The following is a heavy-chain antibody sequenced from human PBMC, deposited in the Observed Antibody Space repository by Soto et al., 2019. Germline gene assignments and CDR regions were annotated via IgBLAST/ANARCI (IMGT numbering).Heavy chain of an antibody. CDR3: AGTMIVVVKLTDAFDI. J-gene: IGHJ3*02. Sequence: SETLSLTCTVSGGSISSSSYYWGWIRQPPGKGLEWIGSIYYSGSTYYNPSLKSRVTISVDTSKNQFSLKLSSVTAADTAVYYCAGTMIVVVKLTDAFDIWGQGTMVT. D-gene: IGHD3-22*01. V-gene: IGHV4-39*01. CDR2: IYYSGST. CDR1: GGSISSSSYY.